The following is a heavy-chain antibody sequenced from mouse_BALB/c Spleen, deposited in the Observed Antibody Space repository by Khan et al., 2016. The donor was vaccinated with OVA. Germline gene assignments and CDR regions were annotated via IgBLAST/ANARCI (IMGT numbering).Heavy chain of an antibody. Sequence: EVELVESGGDLVKPGGSLKLSCAASGFTFSNYGMSWVRQIPDKRLEWVATINSDGTYTYYPDSVKGRFTISRNNAKNTLYLEMSSPKSEDTAMYYCASHLTGSFAYWGQGTLVTVSA. V-gene: IGHV5-6*01. CDR3: ASHLTGSFAY. CDR2: INSDGTYT. D-gene: IGHD4-1*01. CDR1: GFTFSNYG. J-gene: IGHJ3*01.